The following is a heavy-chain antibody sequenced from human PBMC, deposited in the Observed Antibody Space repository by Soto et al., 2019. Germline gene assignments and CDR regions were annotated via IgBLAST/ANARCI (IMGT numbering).Heavy chain of an antibody. V-gene: IGHV3-33*08. CDR3: ASDSSSWYDNWFDP. D-gene: IGHD6-13*01. J-gene: IGHJ5*02. Sequence: PGGSLRLSCAASGFTFSSYGMHWVRQAPGKGLEWVAVIWYDGSNKYYADSVKGRFTISRDNSKNTLYLQMNSLRAEDTAVYYCASDSSSWYDNWFDPWGQGTLVTVSS. CDR2: IWYDGSNK. CDR1: GFTFSSYG.